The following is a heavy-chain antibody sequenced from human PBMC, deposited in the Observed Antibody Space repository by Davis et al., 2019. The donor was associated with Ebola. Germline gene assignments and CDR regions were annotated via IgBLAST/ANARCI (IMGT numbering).Heavy chain of an antibody. CDR3: ARGGDFGVDNWFDP. J-gene: IGHJ5*02. CDR2: IYYSGST. CDR1: GGSISSSSYY. D-gene: IGHD3-3*01. V-gene: IGHV4-39*07. Sequence: MPSETLSLTCTVSGGSISSSSYYWGWIRQPPGKGLEWIGSIYYSGSTYYNPSLKSRVTISVDTSKNQFSLKLSSVTAADTAVYYCARGGDFGVDNWFDPWGQGTLVTVSS.